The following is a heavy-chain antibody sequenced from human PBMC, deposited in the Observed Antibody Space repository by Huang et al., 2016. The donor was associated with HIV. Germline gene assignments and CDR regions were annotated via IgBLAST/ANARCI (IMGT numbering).Heavy chain of an antibody. CDR3: AREPSIQSWINVFDY. CDR2: SNSDGSST. J-gene: IGHJ4*02. V-gene: IGHV3-74*01. D-gene: IGHD2-2*03. Sequence: EVQLVESGGGLVQPGGSLRLSCAASGFSISSYWMHWVRQAPGKGLGWVARSNSDGSSTSYADSVKGRFTMSGGNAKNTLYRQRNSRRAEETAGYYCAREPSIQSWINVFDYWGQGTLVSVSS. CDR1: GFSISSYW.